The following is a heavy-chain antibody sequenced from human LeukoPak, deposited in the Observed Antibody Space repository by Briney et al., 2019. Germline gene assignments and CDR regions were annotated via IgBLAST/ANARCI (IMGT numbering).Heavy chain of an antibody. J-gene: IGHJ4*02. V-gene: IGHV3-7*01. CDR1: GFTFSRYW. Sequence: GGSLRLSCVASGFTFSRYWMSWVRQAPGKGLEWVANIKQDGSEKYYVDSVKGRFTISRDNAKNSLYLQMNSLRAEDTAVYYCARDSVSYCGGDCPSDYWGQGTLVTVSS. CDR3: ARDSVSYCGGDCPSDY. D-gene: IGHD2-21*01. CDR2: IKQDGSEK.